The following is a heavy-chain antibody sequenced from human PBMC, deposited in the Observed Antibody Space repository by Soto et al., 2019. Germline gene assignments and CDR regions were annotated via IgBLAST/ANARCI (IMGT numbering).Heavy chain of an antibody. CDR3: ARLMVRGVIEGMDV. CDR2: ISSSSSYI. J-gene: IGHJ6*02. CDR1: GFTFSSYS. D-gene: IGHD3-10*01. V-gene: IGHV3-21*01. Sequence: GGSLRLSCAASGFTFSSYSMNWVRQAPGKGLEWVSSISSSSSYIYYADSVKGRFTISRDNAKNSLYLQMNSLRAEDTAVYYCARLMVRGVIEGMDVWGQGTTVTVSS.